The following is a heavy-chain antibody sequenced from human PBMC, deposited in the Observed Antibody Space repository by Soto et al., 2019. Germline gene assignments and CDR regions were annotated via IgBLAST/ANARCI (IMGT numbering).Heavy chain of an antibody. CDR3: ARYPHSAAIGGTAFDI. CDR2: INEDDSER. CDR1: GFTFRSYW. D-gene: IGHD6-13*01. V-gene: IGHV3-7*01. J-gene: IGHJ3*02. Sequence: PGGSLRLSCAASGFTFRSYWMDWVRQAPGKGLEWVANINEDDSERNYVDSAKGRFTISRDNAKNSLYLQMSSLGVEDTAVYYCARYPHSAAIGGTAFDIWGQGTMVTVSS.